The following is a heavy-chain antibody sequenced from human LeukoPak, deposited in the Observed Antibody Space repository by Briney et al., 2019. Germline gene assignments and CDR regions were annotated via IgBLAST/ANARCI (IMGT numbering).Heavy chain of an antibody. V-gene: IGHV3-43*01. Sequence: QPGGSLRLSCAASGFTLDDYTMHWVRQAPGKGLEWVSLISWDGGSTYYADSVKGRFTISRDNSKNSLYLQMNSLRTEDTALYYCAKEAPYYYGSGNPKGEYYFDYWGQGTLVTVSS. CDR2: ISWDGGST. D-gene: IGHD3-10*01. CDR1: GFTLDDYT. J-gene: IGHJ4*02. CDR3: AKEAPYYYGSGNPKGEYYFDY.